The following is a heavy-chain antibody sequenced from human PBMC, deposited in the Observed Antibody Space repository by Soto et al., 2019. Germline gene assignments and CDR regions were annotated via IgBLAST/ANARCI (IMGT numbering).Heavy chain of an antibody. Sequence: QITLKESGPTLVNPTQTLTLTCTFSGFSLSTSGVGVGWIRQPPGKALEWLALIYWDDDKRYSPSLKSRHTITKDTSKNQVVLTMTNMDPVDTATYYCAHRRFNDYIWGSYRSGGAFDIWGQGTMVTVSS. CDR1: GFSLSTSGVG. V-gene: IGHV2-5*02. J-gene: IGHJ3*02. CDR3: AHRRFNDYIWGSYRSGGAFDI. CDR2: IYWDDDK. D-gene: IGHD3-16*02.